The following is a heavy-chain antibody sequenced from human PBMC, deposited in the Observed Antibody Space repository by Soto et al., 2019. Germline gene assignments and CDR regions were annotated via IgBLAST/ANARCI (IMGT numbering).Heavy chain of an antibody. CDR1: GGTFSSYA. J-gene: IGHJ5*02. CDR3: ARGPTTVVTRFGWFDP. CDR2: IIPIFGTA. Sequence: QVQLVQSGAEVKKPGSSVKVSCKASGGTFSSYAISWVRQAPGHGLEWMGGIIPIFGTANYAQKFQGRVTITADESTSTAYMELRSLRSEDTGVYYCARGPTTVVTRFGWFDPWGQGTLVTVSS. D-gene: IGHD4-17*01. V-gene: IGHV1-69*12.